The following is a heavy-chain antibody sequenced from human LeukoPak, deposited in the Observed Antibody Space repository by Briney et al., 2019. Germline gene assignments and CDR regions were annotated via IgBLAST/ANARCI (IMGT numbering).Heavy chain of an antibody. J-gene: IGHJ4*02. CDR3: ARTSMYYDFWSGYYKYYFDY. D-gene: IGHD3-3*01. V-gene: IGHV3-74*01. CDR2: INTDGGST. CDR1: GFTFSSYW. Sequence: GGSLRLSCAASGFTFSSYWMHWVRQAPGKGLVWVSRINTDGGSTSYADSVKGRFTISRDNAKNTLYLQMNSLRAEDTAVYYCARTSMYYDFWSGYYKYYFDYWGQGTLVTVSS.